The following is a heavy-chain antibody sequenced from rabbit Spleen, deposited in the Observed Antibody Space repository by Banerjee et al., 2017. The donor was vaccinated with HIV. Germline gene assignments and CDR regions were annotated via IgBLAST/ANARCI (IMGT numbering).Heavy chain of an antibody. CDR3: VRGASSSGYYNL. D-gene: IGHD1-1*01. Sequence: EQLEESGGGLVKPEGSLTLTCKASGVSLNDKDVMCWVRQAPGKGLEWIGYIDLVFGSTFYANWVNGRFTISSHNAQNTLYLQVNSLTAADTATYFCVRGASSSGYYNLWGPGTLVTVS. J-gene: IGHJ4*01. V-gene: IGHV1S47*01. CDR2: IDLVFGST. CDR1: GVSLNDKD.